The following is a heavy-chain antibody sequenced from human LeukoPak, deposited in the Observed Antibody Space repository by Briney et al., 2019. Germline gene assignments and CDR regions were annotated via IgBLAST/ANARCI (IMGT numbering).Heavy chain of an antibody. V-gene: IGHV4-4*07. CDR3: VRDQHAWYFDL. CDR1: GVSMSAYQ. Sequence: PSETLSLTCTVSGVSMSAYQWSWVRQSPEKGLEWIGCINTKGETSYNPSLKSRVTMSADTSKNQFSLKLSSVTAADTAVYYCVRDQHAWYFDLWGRGTLVTVSS. CDR2: INTKGET. J-gene: IGHJ2*01.